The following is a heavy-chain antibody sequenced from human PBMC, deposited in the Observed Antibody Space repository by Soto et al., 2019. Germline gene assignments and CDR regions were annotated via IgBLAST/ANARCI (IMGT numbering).Heavy chain of an antibody. J-gene: IGHJ3*02. Sequence: EVQLVESGGGLVQPGRSLRLSCAASGFTFDDYAMHWVRQAPGKGLEWVSGISWNSGSIGYADSVKGRFTISRDNAKNSLYLQINSQRAEDTALYYCANGLQDNWNDASFDIWGQGTRVTVSS. D-gene: IGHD1-1*01. CDR2: ISWNSGSI. CDR1: GFTFDDYA. CDR3: ANGLQDNWNDASFDI. V-gene: IGHV3-9*01.